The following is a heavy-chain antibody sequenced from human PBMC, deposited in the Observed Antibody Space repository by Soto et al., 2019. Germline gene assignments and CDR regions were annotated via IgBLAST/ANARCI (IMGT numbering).Heavy chain of an antibody. CDR2: ISAYNGNT. CDR1: GYTFTSYG. CDR3: ARDTTMTTVTAFAP. D-gene: IGHD4-17*01. Sequence: ASVKVSCKASGYTFTSYGISWVRQAPGQGLEWMGWISAYNGNTNYAQKLQGRVTMTTDTSTSTAYMELRSLRSDDTAVYYCARDTTMTTVTAFAPWGQGTLVTVSS. J-gene: IGHJ5*02. V-gene: IGHV1-18*01.